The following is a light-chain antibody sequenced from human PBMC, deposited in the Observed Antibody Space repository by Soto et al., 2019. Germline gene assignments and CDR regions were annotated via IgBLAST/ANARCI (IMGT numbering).Light chain of an antibody. CDR2: GAS. CDR1: QSVSNNY. J-gene: IGKJ4*01. Sequence: EIVLTQSPGTLSLSPGERATLSCRASQSVSNNYLAWYQQKPGQAPRIIIFGASGRATGIPDRFSGSGSGTDFTLTISSLQPDDFATYYCQQANSFPLTFGGGAKVDIK. CDR3: QQANSFPLT. V-gene: IGKV3-20*01.